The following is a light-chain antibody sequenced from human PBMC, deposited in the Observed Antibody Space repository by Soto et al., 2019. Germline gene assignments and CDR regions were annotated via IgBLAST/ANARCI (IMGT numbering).Light chain of an antibody. J-gene: IGLJ3*02. CDR3: ETWDSNTRV. V-gene: IGLV4-60*02. CDR1: SGHSSYI. CDR2: LEGSGSY. Sequence: QPVLTQSSSASASLGSSVKLTCTLSSGHSSYIIAWHQQQPGKAPRYLMKLEGSGSYNKGSGVPDRFSDSSSGADRYLTISILQFEDEADYYCETWDSNTRVFGGGTKLTVL.